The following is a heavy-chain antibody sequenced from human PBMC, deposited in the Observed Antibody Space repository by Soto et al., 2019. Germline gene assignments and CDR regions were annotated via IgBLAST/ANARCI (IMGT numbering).Heavy chain of an antibody. J-gene: IGHJ4*02. CDR1: GFTFNIYW. CDR2: ISGSGSST. CDR3: AKGGIQLWLGWFDY. Sequence: PGGSLRLSCVASGFTFNIYWMHWVRQAPGKGLEWVSAISGSGSSTYYADSVKGRFTISGDNSKNTLYLQMNSLRAEDTAVYYCAKGGIQLWLGWFDYWGQGTLVTVSS. D-gene: IGHD5-18*01. V-gene: IGHV3-23*01.